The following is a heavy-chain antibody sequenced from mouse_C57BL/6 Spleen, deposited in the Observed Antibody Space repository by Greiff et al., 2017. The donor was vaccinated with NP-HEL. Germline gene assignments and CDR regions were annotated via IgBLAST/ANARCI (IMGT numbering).Heavy chain of an antibody. CDR1: GYSITSGYD. CDR3: AREGDGPFDY. Sequence: EVKLQESGPGMVKPSQSLSLTCTVTGYSITSGYDWHWIRHFPGNKLEWMGYISYSGSTNYNPSLKSRISITHDTSKNHFFLKLNSVTTEDTATYYCAREGDGPFDYWGQGTTLTVSS. CDR2: ISYSGST. V-gene: IGHV3-1*01. D-gene: IGHD2-3*01. J-gene: IGHJ2*01.